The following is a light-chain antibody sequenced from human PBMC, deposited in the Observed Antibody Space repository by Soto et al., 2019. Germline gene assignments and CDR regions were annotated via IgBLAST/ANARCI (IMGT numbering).Light chain of an antibody. Sequence: QSALTQPASISGSPGQSITISCTGTSSDVGGYNYVSWYQQHPSKAPKLMIYDVDNRPSGVSYRFSGSKSGKTASLTNSGLQAEDEADYYCSSYTSSSTVVFGGGTKLTVL. V-gene: IGLV2-14*01. CDR2: DVD. J-gene: IGLJ2*01. CDR3: SSYTSSSTVV. CDR1: SSDVGGYNY.